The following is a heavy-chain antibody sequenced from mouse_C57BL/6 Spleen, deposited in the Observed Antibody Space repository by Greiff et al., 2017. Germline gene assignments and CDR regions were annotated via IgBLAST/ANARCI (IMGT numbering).Heavy chain of an antibody. CDR3: TRRDYDEGYAMDY. J-gene: IGHJ4*01. CDR2: ISSGGDYI. V-gene: IGHV5-9-1*02. CDR1: GFTFSSYA. D-gene: IGHD2-4*01. Sequence: DVMLVESGEGLVKPGGSLKLSCAASGFTFSSYAMSWVRQTPEKRLEWVAYISSGGDYIYYADTVKGRFTISRDNARNTLHLQMSSLKSEDTAMYYCTRRDYDEGYAMDYWGQGTSVTVSS.